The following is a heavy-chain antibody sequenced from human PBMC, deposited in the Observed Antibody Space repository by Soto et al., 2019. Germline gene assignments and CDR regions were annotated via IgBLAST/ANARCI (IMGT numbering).Heavy chain of an antibody. CDR1: GFTFSSYA. V-gene: IGHV3-23*01. D-gene: IGHD2-15*01. CDR3: AKSLLVVVAAGGYYFDY. Sequence: GSLRLSCAASGFTFSSYAMSWVRQAPGKGLEWVSAISGSGGSTYYADSVKGRFTISRDNSKNTLYLQMNSLRAGDTAVYYCAKSLLVVVAAGGYYFDYWGQGTLVTVSS. J-gene: IGHJ4*02. CDR2: ISGSGGST.